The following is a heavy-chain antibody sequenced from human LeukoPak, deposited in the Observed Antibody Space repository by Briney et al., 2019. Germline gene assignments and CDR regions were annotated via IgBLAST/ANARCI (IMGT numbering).Heavy chain of an antibody. CDR1: GFVISSYE. J-gene: IGHJ3*02. D-gene: IGHD3-22*01. CDR3: ARTRSGSGPDAFDI. Sequence: HPGGSLRLSCAASGFVISSYEMNWVRQAPGQGLEWVSYISSSGSTIYYADSVKGRFTISRDNAKKSLYLQMNSLRAEDTAVYYCARTRSGSGPDAFDIWGQGTMVNVSS. CDR2: ISSSGSTI. V-gene: IGHV3-48*03.